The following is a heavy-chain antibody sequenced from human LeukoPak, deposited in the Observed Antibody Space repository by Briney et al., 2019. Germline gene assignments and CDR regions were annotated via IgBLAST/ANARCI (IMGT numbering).Heavy chain of an antibody. J-gene: IGHJ4*02. CDR2: IYYSGST. CDR3: ARGPGYDFWSGASYYFDY. D-gene: IGHD3-3*01. CDR1: GGSISSYY. Sequence: SETLSLTCTVSGGSISSYYWSWIRQPPGKGLEWIGYIYYSGSTNYNPSLKSRVTISVDTSKNQFSLKLSSVTAADTAVYYCARGPGYDFWSGASYYFDYWGQGTLVTVSS. V-gene: IGHV4-59*01.